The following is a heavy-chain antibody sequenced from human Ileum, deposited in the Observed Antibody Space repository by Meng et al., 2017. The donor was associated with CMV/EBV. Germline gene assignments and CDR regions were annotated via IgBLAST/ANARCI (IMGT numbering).Heavy chain of an antibody. CDR2: ICGTGTI. V-gene: IGHV4-4*07. CDR3: ARRVREVRERSWENWLTP. CDR1: GGSISTYG. D-gene: IGHD3-10*01. J-gene: IGHJ5*02. Sequence: VRLQEPGPGLVRPSATLSLICTCSGGSISTYGWNWIRQSAGKRLEWIGRICGTGTIQYNPSFKSRLTLSLDTSKSQFSLRLTSVTAADTAVYFCARRVREVRERSWENWLTPWGQGILVTVSS.